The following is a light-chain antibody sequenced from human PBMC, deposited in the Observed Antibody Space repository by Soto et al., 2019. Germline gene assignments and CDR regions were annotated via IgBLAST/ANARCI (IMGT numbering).Light chain of an antibody. Sequence: EILMTQSPATLSVSPGERATLSCRASQSVSSDLAWYQKKPGQAPRLLIYGASTRATGIPARFSGSGSGTEFTLTISSLQSEDFAVYYCQQYNNWPPNTFGGGIKVEIK. CDR2: GAS. CDR1: QSVSSD. CDR3: QQYNNWPPNT. J-gene: IGKJ4*01. V-gene: IGKV3-15*01.